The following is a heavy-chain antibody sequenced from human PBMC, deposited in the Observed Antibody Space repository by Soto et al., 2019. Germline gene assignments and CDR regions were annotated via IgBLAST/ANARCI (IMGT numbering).Heavy chain of an antibody. J-gene: IGHJ4*02. CDR1: GGSFSSSTYY. CDR2: IFHSGST. CDR3: ARSTYRWDYFDY. V-gene: IGHV4-39*07. D-gene: IGHD1-26*01. Sequence: PSETLSLTCIVSGGSFSSSTYYGGWIRQPPGKGLEWIGYIFHSGSTYYNPSLKSRVTLSVDTSKNRFYLRLSSVTAADTAVYYCARSTYRWDYFDYWSQGTLVTVSS.